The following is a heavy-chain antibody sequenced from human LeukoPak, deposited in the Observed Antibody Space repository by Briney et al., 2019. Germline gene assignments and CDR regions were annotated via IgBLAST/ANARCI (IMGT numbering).Heavy chain of an antibody. D-gene: IGHD3-10*01. J-gene: IGHJ4*02. Sequence: PGRSLRLSCVASGFTFSAYSMHWVRQAPGEGLEWVAVISYDGSNKYYADSVKGRFTVSRDNAKNTLYLQMSSLRAEDTAVYYCARDRGPRTGFMVREAYDYWGQGTLVTVSS. V-gene: IGHV3-30-3*01. CDR1: GFTFSAYS. CDR3: ARDRGPRTGFMVREAYDY. CDR2: ISYDGSNK.